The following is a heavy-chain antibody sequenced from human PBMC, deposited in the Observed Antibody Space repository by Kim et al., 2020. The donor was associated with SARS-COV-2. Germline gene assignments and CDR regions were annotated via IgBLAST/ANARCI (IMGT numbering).Heavy chain of an antibody. CDR2: VKSDANSYPT. CDR1: GFTFRNSW. D-gene: IGHD2-15*01. V-gene: IGHV3-73*01. Sequence: GGSLRLSCAASGFTFRNSWMHWVRQASGKGLEWVARVKSDANSYPTAYSASVKVRFTSARDDSKSTPYLHSNRLKTEDAAEYSSSSTSGGAVACCDAVDV. CDR3: SSTSGGAVACCDAVDV. J-gene: IGHJ3*01.